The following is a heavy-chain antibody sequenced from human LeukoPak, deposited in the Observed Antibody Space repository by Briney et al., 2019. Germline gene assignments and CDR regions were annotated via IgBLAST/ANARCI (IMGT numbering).Heavy chain of an antibody. D-gene: IGHD3-10*01. CDR3: AKDHRRYGSGTFDY. J-gene: IGHJ4*02. CDR2: ISGSGGST. Sequence: GGSLRLPCAASGFTFSSYAMSWVRQAPGKGLEWVSAISGSGGSTYYADSMKGRFTISRDNSKNTLYLQMNSLRAEDTAVYYCAKDHRRYGSGTFDYWGQGTLVTVSS. V-gene: IGHV3-23*01. CDR1: GFTFSSYA.